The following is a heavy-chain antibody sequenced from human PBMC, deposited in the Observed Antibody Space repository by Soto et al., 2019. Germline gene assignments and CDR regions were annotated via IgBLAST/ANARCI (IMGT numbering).Heavy chain of an antibody. CDR1: GFTFSSYA. J-gene: IGHJ5*02. D-gene: IGHD1-7*01. CDR2: ISYDGSNK. CDR3: ASYLPTPVITGTILAADH. Sequence: LGGSLRLSCAASGFTFSSYAMHWVRQAPGKGLEWVAVISYDGSNKYYADSVKGRFTISRDNSKNTLYLQMNSLRAEDTAVYYYASYLPTPVITGTILAADHWGQG. V-gene: IGHV3-30-3*01.